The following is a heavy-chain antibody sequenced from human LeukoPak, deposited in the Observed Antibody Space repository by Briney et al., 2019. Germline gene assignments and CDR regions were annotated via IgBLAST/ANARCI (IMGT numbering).Heavy chain of an antibody. D-gene: IGHD2-15*01. CDR2: IYHSGST. J-gene: IGHJ5*02. Sequence: SHTLSLICAVSGRSISSGGYSWTWIRQPPGKGLEWIGYIYHSGSTYYNPSLKSRVTISVDRSKNQFSLKLSSVTAADTAVYYCARYCRGGSCYSGGWFDPWGQGTLVTVSS. V-gene: IGHV4-30-2*01. CDR1: GRSISSGGYS. CDR3: ARYCRGGSCYSGGWFDP.